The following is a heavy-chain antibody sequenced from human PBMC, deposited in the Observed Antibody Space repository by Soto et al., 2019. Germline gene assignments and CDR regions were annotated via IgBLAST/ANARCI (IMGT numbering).Heavy chain of an antibody. CDR2: IYYSGST. CDR3: ARAVTDYYYYGMDV. V-gene: IGHV4-59*01. J-gene: IGHJ6*02. CDR1: GGSISSYY. Sequence: SETLSLTCTVSGGSISSYYWSWIRQPPGKGLEWIGYIYYSGSTNYNPSLKSRVTISVDTSKNQFSLKLSSVTAADTAVYYCARAVTDYYYYGMDVWGQGXTVTV.